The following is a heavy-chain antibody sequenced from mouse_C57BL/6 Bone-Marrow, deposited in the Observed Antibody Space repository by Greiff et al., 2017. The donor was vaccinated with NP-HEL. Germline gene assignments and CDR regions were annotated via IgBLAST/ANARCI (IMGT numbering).Heavy chain of an antibody. CDR3: ASAYTSMTAY. V-gene: IGHV1-64*01. CDR1: GYTFTSDW. Sequence: QVQLQQPGAELVKPGASVKLSCKASGYTFTSDWMHWVKQRPGKGLEWIGMINPNSGSTNYNEKYKSKAKLTVDKSSSTDYLQLSSLTSEDSAVYYCASAYTSMTAYGGQGPRVTVSA. D-gene: IGHD2-10*02. J-gene: IGHJ3*01. CDR2: INPNSGST.